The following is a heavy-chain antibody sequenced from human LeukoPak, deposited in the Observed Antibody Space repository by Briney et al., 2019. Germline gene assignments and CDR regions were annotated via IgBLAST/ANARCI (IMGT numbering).Heavy chain of an antibody. V-gene: IGHV3-23*01. D-gene: IGHD3-22*01. CDR2: ISGSGGST. Sequence: GGSLRLSCAASGFTFSSYGMSWVRQAPGKGLEWVSAISGSGGSTHYADSVKGRFTISRDNSKNTLYLQMNSLRAEDTAVYYCAKAEYYYDSSGPFDYWGQGTLVTVSS. CDR1: GFTFSSYG. J-gene: IGHJ4*02. CDR3: AKAEYYYDSSGPFDY.